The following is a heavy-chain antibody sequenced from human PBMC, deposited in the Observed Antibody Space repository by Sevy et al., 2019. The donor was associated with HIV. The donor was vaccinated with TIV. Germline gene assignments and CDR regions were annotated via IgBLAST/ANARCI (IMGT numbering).Heavy chain of an antibody. V-gene: IGHV3-11*01. CDR3: ARVGMEGSSGYYADY. CDR2: ISSSGSTI. D-gene: IGHD3-22*01. J-gene: IGHJ4*02. CDR1: GFTFSDYY. Sequence: GGSLRLSCAASGFTFSDYYMSWIRQAPGKGLEWVSYISSSGSTIYYADSVKGRFTIPRDNAKNSLYLQMNSLRAEDTAVYYGARVGMEGSSGYYADYWGQGTLVTVSS.